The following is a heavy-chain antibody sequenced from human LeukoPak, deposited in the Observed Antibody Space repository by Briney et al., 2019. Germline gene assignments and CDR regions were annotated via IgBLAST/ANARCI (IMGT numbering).Heavy chain of an antibody. J-gene: IGHJ4*02. CDR3: ARDSYDSSGNYRSFDY. V-gene: IGHV4-59*01. CDR2: INYSGST. Sequence: SETLSLTCTVSGGSISSYYWSWIRQPPGKGLEWIGYINYSGSTNYNPSLKSRVTISVDTSKNQFSLKLSSVTAADTAMYYCARDSYDSSGNYRSFDYWGQGTQVTVSS. D-gene: IGHD3-22*01. CDR1: GGSISSYY.